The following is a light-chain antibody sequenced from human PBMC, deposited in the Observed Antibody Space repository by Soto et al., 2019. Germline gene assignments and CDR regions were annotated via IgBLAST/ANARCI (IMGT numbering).Light chain of an antibody. CDR1: SGHSSYI. J-gene: IGLJ3*02. CDR3: ETWDSNTHTV. Sequence: QLVLTQSSSASASLGSSVKLTCTLSSGHSSYIIAWHQQQPGKVPRYLMKLEGSGSYNKGSGVPDRFSGSSSGADRYLTISNLQFEDEADYYCETWDSNTHTVFGGGTQLTVL. V-gene: IGLV4-60*02. CDR2: LEGSGSY.